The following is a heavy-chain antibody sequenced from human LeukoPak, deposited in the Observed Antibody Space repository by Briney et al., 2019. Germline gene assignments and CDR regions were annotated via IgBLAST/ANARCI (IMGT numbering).Heavy chain of an antibody. D-gene: IGHD5-18*01. CDR2: IKGKTDGGTT. V-gene: IGHV3-15*01. J-gene: IGHJ4*02. CDR1: GFTFSNAW. Sequence: GGCLRLSCAASGFTFSNAWMSWVRQAPGKGLEWVGRIKGKTDGGTTDYAAPVKDRFAISRDDSKNTLYLQMNSLKTEDTAVYYCSTFSNTPVVSGQNWGQGTLVTVSS. CDR3: STFSNTPVVSGQN.